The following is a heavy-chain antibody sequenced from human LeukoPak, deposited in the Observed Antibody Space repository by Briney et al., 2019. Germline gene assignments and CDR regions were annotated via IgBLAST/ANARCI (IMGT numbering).Heavy chain of an antibody. CDR3: ARDSSSGWSDFDY. Sequence: ASVTVSCTASGYTFTSYGISRVRQAPGQGLEWMGWISAYNGNTNYAQKLQGRVTMTTDTSTSTAYMELRSLRSDDTAVYYCARDSSSGWSDFDYWGQGTLVTVSS. CDR1: GYTFTSYG. J-gene: IGHJ4*02. CDR2: ISAYNGNT. V-gene: IGHV1-18*01. D-gene: IGHD6-19*01.